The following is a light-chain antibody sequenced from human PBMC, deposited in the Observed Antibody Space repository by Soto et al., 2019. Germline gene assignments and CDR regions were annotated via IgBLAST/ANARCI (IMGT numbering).Light chain of an antibody. Sequence: DIQLTQSPSFLSASVGDRVTITCRASQGISSYLAWYQQKPGKAPKLLISTASTLQSGVPSRFSGSGSGTEFTHTISSLQPEDFATYYCQQLNNYPRTFGQGTKVYIK. J-gene: IGKJ1*01. CDR1: QGISSY. V-gene: IGKV1-9*01. CDR2: TAS. CDR3: QQLNNYPRT.